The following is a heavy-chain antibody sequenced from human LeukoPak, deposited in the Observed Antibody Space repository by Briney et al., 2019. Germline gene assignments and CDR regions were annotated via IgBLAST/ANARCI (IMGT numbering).Heavy chain of an antibody. J-gene: IGHJ4*02. CDR3: ARVGEEQGITIFGVVIEYYFDY. CDR2: INWNGGST. D-gene: IGHD3-3*01. Sequence: PGGSLRLSCAASGFTFDDYGMSWVRQAPGKGLEWVSGINWNGGSTGYADSVKGRFTISRDNAKNSLYLQMNSLRAEDTALYYCARVGEEQGITIFGVVIEYYFDYWGQGTLVTASS. CDR1: GFTFDDYG. V-gene: IGHV3-20*04.